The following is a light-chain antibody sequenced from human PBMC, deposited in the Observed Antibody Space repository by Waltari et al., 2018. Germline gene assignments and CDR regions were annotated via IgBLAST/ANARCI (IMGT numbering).Light chain of an antibody. J-gene: IGLJ2*01. V-gene: IGLV3-27*01. CDR3: YSVADKNVV. CDR1: LLAKKY. CDR2: KDT. Sequence: SYELTQPSSVSVSPGQTARITCSGDLLAKKYARWFQQKPGQAPVLVIYKDTERPSGIPERFSGSSSGTTVTLTISGAQVDDEADYYCYSVADKNVVFGGGTKLTVL.